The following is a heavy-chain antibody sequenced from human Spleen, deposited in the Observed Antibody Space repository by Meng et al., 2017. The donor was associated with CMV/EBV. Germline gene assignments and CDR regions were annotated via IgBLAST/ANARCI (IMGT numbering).Heavy chain of an antibody. D-gene: IGHD2-2*01. V-gene: IGHV3-30-3*01. CDR1: GFTFSSYA. J-gene: IGHJ3*02. CDR3: ASVPRYCSSTSCPTKNAFDI. Sequence: GGSLRLSCAASGFTFSSYAMHWVRQAPGKGLEWVAVISYDGSNKYYADSVKGRFTISRDNSKNTLYLQMNSLRAEDTAVYYAASVPRYCSSTSCPTKNAFDIWGQGTMVTVSS. CDR2: ISYDGSNK.